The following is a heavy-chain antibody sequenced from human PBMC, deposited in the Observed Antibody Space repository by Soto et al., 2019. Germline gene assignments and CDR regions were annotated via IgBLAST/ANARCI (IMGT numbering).Heavy chain of an antibody. CDR1: GFTFSSYA. D-gene: IGHD6-6*01. J-gene: IGHJ6*02. CDR3: ARDRGRGYSSSSHYYYYGMDV. V-gene: IGHV3-30-3*01. CDR2: ISYDGSNK. Sequence: GGSLRLSCAASGFTFSSYAMHWVRQAPGKGLEWVAVISYDGSNKYYADSVKGRFPISRDNSKNTLYLQMNSLRAEDTAVYYCARDRGRGYSSSSHYYYYGMDVWGQGTTVTVSS.